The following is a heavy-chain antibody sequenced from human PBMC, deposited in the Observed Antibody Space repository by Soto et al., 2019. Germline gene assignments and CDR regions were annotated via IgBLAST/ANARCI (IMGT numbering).Heavy chain of an antibody. CDR2: ISYNGST. Sequence: QLQLQESGPGLVKPSETLSLTCSVSGGSINSSNFYWGWIRQPPGKGLEGIGTISYNGSTYNKPSLKSRVTISVDTSKNQFSLSLTSVTAADTAMYYCARLRPFDYWGQGALVTVSS. CDR1: GGSINSSNFY. CDR3: ARLRPFDY. J-gene: IGHJ4*02. V-gene: IGHV4-39*01.